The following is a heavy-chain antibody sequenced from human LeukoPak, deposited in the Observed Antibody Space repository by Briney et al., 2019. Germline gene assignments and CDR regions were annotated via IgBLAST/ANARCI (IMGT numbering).Heavy chain of an antibody. CDR3: AKCLDAFDI. J-gene: IGHJ3*02. CDR1: GFTFSSFV. V-gene: IGHV3-23*01. Sequence: PGGSLTLSCAASGFTFSSFVMSWVRQAPGMGPEWVSAISSSGDRTYYANSVKGRFTISRDNSKNTLHLQMNSLRAEDTAVYYCAKCLDAFDIWGQGTMVTVSS. CDR2: ISSSGDRT.